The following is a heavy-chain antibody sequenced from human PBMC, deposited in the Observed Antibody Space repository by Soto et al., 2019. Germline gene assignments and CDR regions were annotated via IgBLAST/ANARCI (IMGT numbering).Heavy chain of an antibody. Sequence: QVQLVQSGAEVQKPGSSVKVSCKASGGTFSSYAISWVRQAPGQGLEWMGGIIPIFGTANYAQKFQGRVTITADESTSTAYMELSSLRSEDTAVYYCARIAYCGGDCYSDYYYGMDVWGQGTTVTVSS. CDR1: GGTFSSYA. V-gene: IGHV1-69*01. J-gene: IGHJ6*02. CDR2: IIPIFGTA. CDR3: ARIAYCGGDCYSDYYYGMDV. D-gene: IGHD2-21*02.